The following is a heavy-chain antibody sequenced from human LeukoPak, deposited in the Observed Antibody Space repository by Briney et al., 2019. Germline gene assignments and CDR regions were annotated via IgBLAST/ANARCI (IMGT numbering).Heavy chain of an antibody. J-gene: IGHJ4*02. D-gene: IGHD2-8*01. CDR3: VRGGRLKRVFL. CDR2: IYTGGNT. V-gene: IGHV4-61*02. CDR1: GDSITSGNSY. Sequence: SETLSLTCTVPGDSITSGNSYWTSIRQPAGRGLEWIGRIYTGGNTNYHPSLQSRVAIPMDTSKNQFSRNLISVTAADTAVYYCVRGGRLKRVFLWGQGTLVVVSS.